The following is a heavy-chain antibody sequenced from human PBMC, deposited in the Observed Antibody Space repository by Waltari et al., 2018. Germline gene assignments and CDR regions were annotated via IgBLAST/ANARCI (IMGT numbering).Heavy chain of an antibody. Sequence: QVQLQQWGAGLLKPSETLSLTCAVYGGSFSGYYWSWIRQPPGKGLEWIGEINHSGSTNYNPSLKSRVTISVDTSKNQFSLKLSSVTAADTAVYYCARGGGRWLQFLDYWGQGTLVTVSS. CDR3: ARGGGRWLQFLDY. V-gene: IGHV4-34*01. J-gene: IGHJ4*02. D-gene: IGHD5-12*01. CDR1: GGSFSGYY. CDR2: INHSGST.